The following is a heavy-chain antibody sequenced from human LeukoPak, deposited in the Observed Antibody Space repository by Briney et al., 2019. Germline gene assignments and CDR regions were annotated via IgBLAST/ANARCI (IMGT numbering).Heavy chain of an antibody. Sequence: SETLSLTCTVSGGSISSGDYYWSWIRQPPGQGLEWIGYIYYRGSTYYNPSLKSRVTISVDTSKNQFSLKLSSVTAADTAVYYCARQGGTDYGDYLAYWGQGTLVTVSS. CDR2: IYYRGST. V-gene: IGHV4-30-4*01. J-gene: IGHJ4*02. CDR3: ARQGGTDYGDYLAY. CDR1: GGSISSGDYY. D-gene: IGHD4-17*01.